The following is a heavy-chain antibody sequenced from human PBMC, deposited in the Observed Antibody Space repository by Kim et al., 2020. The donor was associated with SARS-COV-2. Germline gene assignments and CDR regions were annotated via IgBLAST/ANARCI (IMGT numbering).Heavy chain of an antibody. J-gene: IGHJ4*02. Sequence: SETLSLTCAVYGGSFSGYYWSWIRQPPGKGLEWIGEINHSGSTNYNPSLKSRVTISVDTSKNQFSLKLSSVTAADTAVYYCARGRDRYGSGSPFDYWGQG. CDR2: INHSGST. CDR1: GGSFSGYY. D-gene: IGHD3-10*01. V-gene: IGHV4-34*01. CDR3: ARGRDRYGSGSPFDY.